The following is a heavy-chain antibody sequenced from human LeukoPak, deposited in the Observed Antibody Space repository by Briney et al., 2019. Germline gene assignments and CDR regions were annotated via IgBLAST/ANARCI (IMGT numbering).Heavy chain of an antibody. CDR2: ISSSGRTI. V-gene: IGHV3-48*03. CDR3: AGGRQVDSNYFDY. CDR1: GFTFSNYE. Sequence: PGGSLRLSCAASGFTFSNYEMNWVRQAPGRGLEWVSYISSSGRTIYYADSVKGRFTISRDNAKNSLYLHINSLRAEDTAVYFYAGGRQVDSNYFDYRGQGTLVTVSS. D-gene: IGHD3-16*01. J-gene: IGHJ4*02.